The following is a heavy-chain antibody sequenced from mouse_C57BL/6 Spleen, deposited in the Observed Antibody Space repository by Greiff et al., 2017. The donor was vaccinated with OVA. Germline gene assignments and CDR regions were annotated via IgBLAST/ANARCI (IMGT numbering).Heavy chain of an antibody. J-gene: IGHJ4*01. Sequence: ESGAELVKPGASVKMSCKASGYTFTSYWITWVKQRPGQGLEWIGDIYPGSGSTNYNEKFKSKATLTVDTSSSTAYMQLSSLTSEDSAVYYCARTGIEGDMDYWGQGTSVTVSS. CDR3: ARTGIEGDMDY. CDR2: IYPGSGST. CDR1: GYTFTSYW. V-gene: IGHV1-55*01.